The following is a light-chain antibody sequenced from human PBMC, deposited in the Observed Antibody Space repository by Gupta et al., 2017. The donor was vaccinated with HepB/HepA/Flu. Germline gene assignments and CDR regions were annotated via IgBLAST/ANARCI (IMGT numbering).Light chain of an antibody. V-gene: IGKV1-33*01. CDR1: QEISNY. CDR2: DAS. Sequence: DIHMTQSPSSLSASVGDRVTITCQASQEISNYLNWYQQKPGKAPKHLIYDASNLETGVTSRFSGSGSGTDFTFTISSLQPEDIATYYCQQYDNIPFGGGTKVEIK. CDR3: QQYDNIP. J-gene: IGKJ4*01.